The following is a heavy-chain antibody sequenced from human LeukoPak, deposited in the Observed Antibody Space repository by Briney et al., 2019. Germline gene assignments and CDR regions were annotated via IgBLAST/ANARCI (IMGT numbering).Heavy chain of an antibody. V-gene: IGHV3-23*01. D-gene: IGHD3-22*01. J-gene: IGHJ4*02. CDR2: ISGSGGST. CDR1: GFTFSGHN. Sequence: GGSLRLSCAASGFTFSGHNMNWVRQAPGKGLEWVSAISGSGGSTYYADSVKGRFTISRDNSKNTLYLQMNSLRAEDTAVYYCAKEAVVVVITPDYWGQGTLVTVSS. CDR3: AKEAVVVVITPDY.